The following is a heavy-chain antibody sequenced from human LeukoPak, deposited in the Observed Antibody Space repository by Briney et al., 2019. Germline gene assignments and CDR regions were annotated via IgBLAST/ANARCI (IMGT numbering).Heavy chain of an antibody. V-gene: IGHV3-23*01. CDR1: GFTFSSYV. J-gene: IGHJ4*02. D-gene: IGHD3-9*01. CDR3: AKAKLTVGQREGFDY. Sequence: PRGSLRLSCVASGFTFSSYVMVWARQAPGKGLEWVSVIGGGGVTTYYADSVKGRFTISRDNSRTTLYLQMNSLRTEDTAIYFCAKAKLTVGQREGFDYWGQGTLVTVSS. CDR2: IGGGGVTT.